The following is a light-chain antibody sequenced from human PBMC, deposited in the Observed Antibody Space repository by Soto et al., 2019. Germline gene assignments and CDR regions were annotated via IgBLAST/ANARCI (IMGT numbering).Light chain of an antibody. CDR3: QRFGSSLYA. CDR2: DAS. Sequence: EIVLTQSPGTLSLSPGERATLSCRASQSVTSSYLAWYQQKPAQAPRLLIHDASSRATGIPDRFSGSGSGTYFTFTISRLEPEDFAVYYCQRFGSSLYAFGQGTKLEIK. J-gene: IGKJ2*01. CDR1: QSVTSSY. V-gene: IGKV3-20*01.